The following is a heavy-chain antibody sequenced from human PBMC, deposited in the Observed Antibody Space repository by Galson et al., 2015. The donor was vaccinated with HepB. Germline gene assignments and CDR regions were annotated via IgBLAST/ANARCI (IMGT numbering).Heavy chain of an antibody. Sequence: PALVKPTQTLTLTCTFSGFSLSTSGMCVSWIRQPPGKALEWLALIDWDDDKYYSTSLKTRLTISKDTSKNQVVLTMTNMDPVDTATYYCARQLSRDGYNNWGGYFDYWGQGTLVTVSS. CDR1: GFSLSTSGMC. V-gene: IGHV2-70*01. CDR2: IDWDDDK. CDR3: ARQLSRDGYNNWGGYFDY. J-gene: IGHJ4*02. D-gene: IGHD5-24*01.